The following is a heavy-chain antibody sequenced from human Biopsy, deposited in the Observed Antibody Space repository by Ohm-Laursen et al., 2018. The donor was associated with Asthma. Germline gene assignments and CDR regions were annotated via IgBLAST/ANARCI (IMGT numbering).Heavy chain of an antibody. CDR1: GGYMRSGNYY. V-gene: IGHV4-39*07. J-gene: IGHJ6*02. CDR3: ASGPQWSGLDI. D-gene: IGHD2-8*01. CDR2: IPQGGAT. Sequence: SETLSLTCRLSSGSGGYMRSGNYYWAWIRQPPGKGLERIGEIPQGGATTVNPSLKSRVTISMDPSKGQLYLSLRSLTAADTAVYYCASGPQWSGLDIWGQGTTVTVSS.